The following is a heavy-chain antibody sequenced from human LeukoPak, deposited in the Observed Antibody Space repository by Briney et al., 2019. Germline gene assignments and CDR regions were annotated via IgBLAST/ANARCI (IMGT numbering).Heavy chain of an antibody. CDR3: AKVGLNIDY. J-gene: IGHJ4*02. D-gene: IGHD1/OR15-1a*01. CDR2: ISSRVGRT. CDR1: TLILSSYS. V-gene: IGHV3-23*01. Sequence: GPSLSLSCAASTLILSSYSISWVRQAAREVLEWVSSISSRVGRTFYADSVKGPFTISRDNSKSTLYLQMNSLRAEDTAVYYCAKVGLNIDYCGQGTLVTVSS.